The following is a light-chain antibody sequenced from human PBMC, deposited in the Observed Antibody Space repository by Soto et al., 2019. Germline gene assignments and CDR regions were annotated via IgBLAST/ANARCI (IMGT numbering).Light chain of an antibody. J-gene: IGLJ1*01. V-gene: IGLV2-8*01. Sequence: QSVLTQPPSASGSPGQSVTISCTGTSSDVGRFNFVSWYQQHPGKAPRLLIYEVTKRPSGVPDRFSGSKSGNAASLTVSGLQAEDEAYYFCSSYTGNRDFYVFGTGTKVTVL. CDR1: SSDVGRFNF. CDR2: EVT. CDR3: SSYTGNRDFYV.